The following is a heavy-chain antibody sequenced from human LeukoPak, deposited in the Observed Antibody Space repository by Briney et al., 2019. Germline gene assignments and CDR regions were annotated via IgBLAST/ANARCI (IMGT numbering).Heavy chain of an antibody. CDR2: INHSGST. Sequence: SETLSLTGAGYGGSFSGYYWSWIRQPPGKGLEWIGEINHSGSTNYNPSLKSRVTISVDTSKNQFSLKLSSVAAADTAVYYCARRRRGRQLVRDYYYYMDVWGKGTTVTISS. CDR1: GGSFSGYY. J-gene: IGHJ6*03. D-gene: IGHD6-13*01. V-gene: IGHV4-34*01. CDR3: ARRRRGRQLVRDYYYYMDV.